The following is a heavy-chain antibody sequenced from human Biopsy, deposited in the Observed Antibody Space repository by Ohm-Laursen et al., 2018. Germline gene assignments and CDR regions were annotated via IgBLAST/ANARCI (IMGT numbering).Heavy chain of an antibody. CDR2: INPMFGTA. Sequence: SSVKVSCKVSGYTFTTYGISWVRQAPGQGLEWMGGINPMFGTAKYAQRFQGRVTITADKSTSTADMELSSLRSDDTAVYYCARSFGVVINFEHNWFDPWGQGTLVTVSS. CDR3: ARSFGVVINFEHNWFDP. CDR1: GYTFTTYG. V-gene: IGHV1-69*06. D-gene: IGHD3-3*01. J-gene: IGHJ5*02.